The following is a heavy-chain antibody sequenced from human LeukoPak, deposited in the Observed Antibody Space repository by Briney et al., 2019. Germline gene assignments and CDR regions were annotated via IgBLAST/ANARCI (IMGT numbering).Heavy chain of an antibody. CDR3: ARDGPYGGNSRNFDY. V-gene: IGHV3-48*03. Sequence: PGGSLRLSCAASGFTFSSYEMNWVRQAPGKGLEWVSYISSSGSTIYYADSVKGRFTISRDNAKNSLYLQMNSLRAEDTAVYYCARDGPYGGNSRNFDYWGQGTLVTVSS. J-gene: IGHJ4*02. CDR2: ISSSGSTI. D-gene: IGHD4-23*01. CDR1: GFTFSSYE.